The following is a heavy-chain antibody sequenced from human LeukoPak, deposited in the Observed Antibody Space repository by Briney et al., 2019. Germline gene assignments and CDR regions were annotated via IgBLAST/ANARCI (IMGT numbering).Heavy chain of an antibody. Sequence: TSETLSLTCTVSGGSISSYYWSWIRQPPGKGLEWIGYIYYSGSTNYNPSLKSRVTISVDTSKNQFSLKLSSVTAADTAVYYCARDLEAAGWFDPWGQGTLVTVSS. CDR2: IYYSGST. V-gene: IGHV4-59*01. J-gene: IGHJ5*02. CDR1: GGSISSYY. CDR3: ARDLEAAGWFDP. D-gene: IGHD2-15*01.